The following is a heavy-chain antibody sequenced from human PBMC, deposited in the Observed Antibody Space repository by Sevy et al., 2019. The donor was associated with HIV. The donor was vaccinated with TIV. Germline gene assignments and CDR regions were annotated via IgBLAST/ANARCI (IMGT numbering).Heavy chain of an antibody. J-gene: IGHJ4*02. D-gene: IGHD6-19*01. CDR1: GFTFSSYG. CDR3: ARGPYSSGPIPYYFDY. Sequence: GGSLRLSCAASGFTFSSYGMHWVRQAPGKGLEWVAVISYDGSNKYYADSVKGRFTISRDNSKNTLYLQMNSLRAEDTAVYYCARGPYSSGPIPYYFDYWGQGTLVTVSS. V-gene: IGHV3-30*19. CDR2: ISYDGSNK.